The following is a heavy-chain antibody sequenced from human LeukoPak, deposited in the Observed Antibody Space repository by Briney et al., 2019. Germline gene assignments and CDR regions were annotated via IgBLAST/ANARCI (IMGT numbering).Heavy chain of an antibody. CDR1: RFTFSRLA. CDR3: AKGVSSGWYAEYFQH. Sequence: EAGGSLRLSCAASRFTFSRLAMTWVRQAPGKGLEWVSTISASGPYYADAVGGRFTISRDNSRNTLSLQMDSLRAEDTAVYYCAKGVSSGWYAEYFQHWGQGTLVTVSS. CDR2: ISASGP. D-gene: IGHD6-19*01. J-gene: IGHJ1*01. V-gene: IGHV3-23*01.